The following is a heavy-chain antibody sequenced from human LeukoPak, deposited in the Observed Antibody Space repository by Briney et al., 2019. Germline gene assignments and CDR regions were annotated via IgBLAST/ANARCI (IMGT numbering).Heavy chain of an antibody. CDR3: ARELERLIGSRFDP. Sequence: PSQTLSLTCTVSGGSISSGSYYWSWLRQPAGKGLEWIGRIYTSGSTNYNPSLKSRVTISVDTSKNQFSLKLSSVTAADTAVYYCARELERLIGSRFDPWGQGTLVTVSS. V-gene: IGHV4-61*02. J-gene: IGHJ5*02. CDR1: GGSISSGSYY. D-gene: IGHD3-22*01. CDR2: IYTSGST.